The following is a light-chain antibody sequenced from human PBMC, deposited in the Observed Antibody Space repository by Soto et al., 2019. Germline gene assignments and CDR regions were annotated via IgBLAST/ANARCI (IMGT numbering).Light chain of an antibody. CDR1: SSNIGSNV. Sequence: QPVLTQPPSASGTPGQRVTISCSGSSSNIGSNVVNWYQQLPGTAPKLLIYSNNERPSGVPDRFSGSKSGTSASLAISGLQSEDEADYYCEAWDDSLNGVVFGGGTKLTVL. V-gene: IGLV1-44*01. CDR2: SNN. CDR3: EAWDDSLNGVV. J-gene: IGLJ2*01.